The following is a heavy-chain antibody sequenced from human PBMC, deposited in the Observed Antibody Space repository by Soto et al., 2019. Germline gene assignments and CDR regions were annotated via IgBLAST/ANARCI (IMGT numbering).Heavy chain of an antibody. J-gene: IGHJ4*02. CDR3: ARGIGGATKGPFDY. CDR1: GGTFSSYT. D-gene: IGHD1-26*01. Sequence: QVQLVQSGAEVKKPGSSVKVSCKASGGTFSSYTISWVRQAPGQGLEWMGRIIPILGIANYAQKFQGRVTXXAXKXXSTAYMELSSLRSEDTAVYYCARGIGGATKGPFDYWGQGTLVTVSS. V-gene: IGHV1-69*02. CDR2: IIPILGIA.